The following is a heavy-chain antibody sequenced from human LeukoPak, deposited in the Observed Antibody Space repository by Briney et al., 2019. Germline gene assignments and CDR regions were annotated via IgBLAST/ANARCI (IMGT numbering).Heavy chain of an antibody. CDR2: INPSGGST. D-gene: IGHD5-12*01. V-gene: IGHV1-46*01. CDR3: ATEKHVDIVATGEAFDI. CDR1: GYTFTSYY. Sequence: ASVKVSCKASGYTFTSYYMHWVRQAPGQGLEWMGIINPSGGSTSYAQKFQGRVTMTRDMSTSTVYMELSSLRSEDTAVYYCATEKHVDIVATGEAFDIWGQGTMVTVSS. J-gene: IGHJ3*02.